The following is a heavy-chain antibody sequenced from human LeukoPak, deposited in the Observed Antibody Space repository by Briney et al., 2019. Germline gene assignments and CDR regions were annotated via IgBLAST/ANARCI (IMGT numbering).Heavy chain of an antibody. D-gene: IGHD2-15*01. V-gene: IGHV4-59*01. CDR1: GGSISSYY. Sequence: SETLSLTCTVSGGSISSYYWSWIRQPPGKGLEWIGYIYYSGSTNYNPSLKSRVTISVDTSKNQFSLKLSSVTAADTAVYYCAAGSKRVVAASYYMDVWGKGTTVTVS. CDR3: AAGSKRVVAASYYMDV. CDR2: IYYSGST. J-gene: IGHJ6*03.